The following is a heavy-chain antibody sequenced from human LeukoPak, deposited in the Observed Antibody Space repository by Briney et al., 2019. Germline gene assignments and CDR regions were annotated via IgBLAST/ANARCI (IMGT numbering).Heavy chain of an antibody. V-gene: IGHV3-30-3*01. J-gene: IGHJ4*02. D-gene: IGHD3-10*01. CDR1: GFTFRSYA. CDR3: ARAMVRGVPFDY. CDR2: ISFDGNTK. Sequence: GSLRLSCAASGFTFRSYAMSWVRQAPGKGLEWLAVISFDGNTKYYADSAKGRFTISRDNSRNTLYVQISSLRVEDTAVYYCARAMVRGVPFDYWGQGTLVTVSS.